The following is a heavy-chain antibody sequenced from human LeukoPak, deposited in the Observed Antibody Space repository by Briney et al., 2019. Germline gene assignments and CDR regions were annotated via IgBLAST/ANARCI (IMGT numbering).Heavy chain of an antibody. CDR3: AKDQVYSSSWYRSRDL. Sequence: GGSLRLSCAASGFTFSSYGMHWVRQAPGKGLEWVAVISYDGSNKYYADSVKGRFTISRDNSKNTLYLQMNSLRAEDTAVYYCAKDQVYSSSWYRSRDLWGRGTLVTVSS. J-gene: IGHJ2*01. CDR2: ISYDGSNK. D-gene: IGHD6-13*01. V-gene: IGHV3-30*18. CDR1: GFTFSSYG.